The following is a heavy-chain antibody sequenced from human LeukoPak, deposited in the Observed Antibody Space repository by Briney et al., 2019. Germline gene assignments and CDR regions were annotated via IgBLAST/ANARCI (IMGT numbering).Heavy chain of an antibody. CDR2: IYYSGST. J-gene: IGHJ4*02. V-gene: IGHV4-30-4*07. CDR1: GGSISSGGYS. CDR3: ASALAARGGFDY. D-gene: IGHD6-6*01. Sequence: SETLSLTCAVSGGSISSGGYSWSWIRQPPGKGLEWIGYIYYSGSTYYNPSLKSRVTISLDTSKNQFSLKLSSVTAADTAVYYYASALAARGGFDYWGQGTLVTVSS.